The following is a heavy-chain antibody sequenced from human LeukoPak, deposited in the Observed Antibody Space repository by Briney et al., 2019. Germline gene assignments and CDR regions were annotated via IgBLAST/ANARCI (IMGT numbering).Heavy chain of an antibody. CDR1: GFTFSSYS. J-gene: IGHJ4*02. V-gene: IGHV3-48*01. CDR3: ARFSGGYDWDY. D-gene: IGHD5-12*01. Sequence: GGSLRLSCATSGFTFSSYSMNWVRQAPGKGLEWVSYISSSSSTIYYADSVKGRFTISRDNAKNSLYLQMNSLRAEDTAVYYCARFSGGYDWDYWGQGTLVTVSS. CDR2: ISSSSSTI.